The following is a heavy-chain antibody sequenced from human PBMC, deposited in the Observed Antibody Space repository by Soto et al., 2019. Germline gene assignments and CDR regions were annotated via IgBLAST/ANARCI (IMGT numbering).Heavy chain of an antibody. J-gene: IGHJ5*02. CDR3: ARDLPIAAAQGSWFDP. CDR1: GGSVSSGSYY. CDR2: IYYSGST. Sequence: QVQLQESGPGLVKPSETLSLTCTVSGGSVSSGSYYWSWIRQPPGKGLEWIGYIYYSGSTNYNPSLKSRVTISVDTSKNQFPLKLSSVTAADTAVYYCARDLPIAAAQGSWFDPWGQGTLVTVSS. V-gene: IGHV4-61*01. D-gene: IGHD6-13*01.